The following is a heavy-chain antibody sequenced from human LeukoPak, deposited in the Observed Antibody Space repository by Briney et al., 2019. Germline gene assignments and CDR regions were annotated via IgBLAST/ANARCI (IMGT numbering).Heavy chain of an antibody. CDR2: IYRSGST. Sequence: PSETLSLTCTVSGYSISSGYYWGWIRQPPGKGLEWIGTIYRSGSTYSNPSLRGRVTISVDTSKNQFSLKLSSVTAADTAVYYCARTGAGYYYYYMEVWGKGTTVTVSS. CDR1: GYSISSGYY. D-gene: IGHD1-26*01. V-gene: IGHV4-38-2*02. J-gene: IGHJ6*03. CDR3: ARTGAGYYYYYMEV.